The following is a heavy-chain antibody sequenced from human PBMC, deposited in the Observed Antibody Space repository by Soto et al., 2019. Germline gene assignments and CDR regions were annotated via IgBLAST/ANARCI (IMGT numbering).Heavy chain of an antibody. V-gene: IGHV3-23*01. CDR3: AKDKPGTTFFDY. CDR1: GFIINIDA. Sequence: PGGSRRRSCAASGFIINIDALSWVRQAPGKGLEWVAAINDRGDTTHYADSVKGRFTISRDTSKNTLYLQMSTLRAEDTALYYCAKDKPGTTFFDYWGRGTLITVST. CDR2: INDRGDTT. D-gene: IGHD1-1*01. J-gene: IGHJ4*02.